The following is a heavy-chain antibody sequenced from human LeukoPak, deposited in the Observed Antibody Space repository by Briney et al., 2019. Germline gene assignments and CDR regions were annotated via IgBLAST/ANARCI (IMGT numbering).Heavy chain of an antibody. V-gene: IGHV4-34*01. J-gene: IGHJ4*02. CDR2: IYYSGST. Sequence: PSETLSLTCAVYGGSFSGYYWSWIRQPPGKGLEWIGSIYYSGSTYYNPSLKSRVTISVDTSKNQFSLKLSSVTAADTAVYYCARAPLFDYWGQGTLVTVSS. CDR3: ARAPLFDY. CDR1: GGSFSGYY.